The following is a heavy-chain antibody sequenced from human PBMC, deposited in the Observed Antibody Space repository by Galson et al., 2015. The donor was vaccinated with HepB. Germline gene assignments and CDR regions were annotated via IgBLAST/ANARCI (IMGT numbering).Heavy chain of an antibody. V-gene: IGHV7-4-1*02. CDR1: GYIFTSSA. CDR3: VAFDLGDY. J-gene: IGHJ4*02. D-gene: IGHD3-16*01. CDR2: ISTNTGNP. Sequence: SVKVSCKASGYIFTSSAIHWVRQAPGQGLQLMGWISTNTGNPTFAQGFTGRFVFSLDTSISTAYLHISNLEAEDTAVYYCVAFDLGDYWGQGTLVTVSS.